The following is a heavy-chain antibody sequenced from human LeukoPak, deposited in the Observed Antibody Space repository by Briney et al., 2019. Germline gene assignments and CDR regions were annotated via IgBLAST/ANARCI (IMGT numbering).Heavy chain of an antibody. CDR3: LKVVYRLSDYYYYVDV. CDR1: GFTFDDYA. CDR2: ITWNSGSI. D-gene: IGHD3-16*02. V-gene: IGHV3-9*01. Sequence: GRSLRLSCAASGFTFDDYAMHWVRQAPGKGLEWVSGITWNSGSIGYADSVKGRFTISRDNAKNCLYLQMNSLRVEYTALYYCLKVVYRLSDYYYYVDVWGKGTTVTISS. J-gene: IGHJ6*03.